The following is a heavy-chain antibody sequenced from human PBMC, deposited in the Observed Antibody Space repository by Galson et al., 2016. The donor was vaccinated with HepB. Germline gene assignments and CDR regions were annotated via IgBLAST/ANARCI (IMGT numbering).Heavy chain of an antibody. D-gene: IGHD3-10*01. CDR3: ARAKPFTRDAFDI. J-gene: IGHJ3*02. CDR1: GFTFSSYW. CDR2: IKEDGRDK. V-gene: IGHV3-7*03. Sequence: LRLSCAASGFTFSSYWMSWVRQAPGKGLEWVANIKEDGRDKNYVDSVKGRFTISRDNAKNSLFLQMSSLRAEDTAVYFCARAKPFTRDAFDIWGQGTMVTVSS.